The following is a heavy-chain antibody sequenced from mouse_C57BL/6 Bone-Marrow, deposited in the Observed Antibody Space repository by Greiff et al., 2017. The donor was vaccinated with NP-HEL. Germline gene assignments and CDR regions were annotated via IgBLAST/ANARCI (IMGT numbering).Heavy chain of an antibody. CDR2: IDPNSGGT. D-gene: IGHD3-2*02. V-gene: IGHV1-72*01. CDR3: AGINSSGTNYFDY. J-gene: IGHJ2*01. Sequence: QVQLKQPGAELVKPGASVKLSCKASGYTFTSYWMHWVKQRPGRGLEWIGRIDPNSGGTKYNEKFKSKATLTVDKPSSTAYMQLSSLTSEDSAVYYCAGINSSGTNYFDYWGQGTTLTVSS. CDR1: GYTFTSYW.